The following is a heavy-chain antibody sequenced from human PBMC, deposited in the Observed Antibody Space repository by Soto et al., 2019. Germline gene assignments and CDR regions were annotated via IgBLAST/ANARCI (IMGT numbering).Heavy chain of an antibody. CDR3: RVRVIAPSGDYGMDV. Sequence: QLQLQESGPGLVKPSETLSLTCTVSGGSISSSSYYWGWIRQPPGKGLEWIGSIYYSGSTYYNPSLKSRVTISVDTSKNQFSLKLSSVTAADTAVYYCRVRVIAPSGDYGMDVWGQGTTVTVSS. CDR1: GGSISSSSYY. CDR2: IYYSGST. V-gene: IGHV4-39*01. D-gene: IGHD3-16*02. J-gene: IGHJ6*02.